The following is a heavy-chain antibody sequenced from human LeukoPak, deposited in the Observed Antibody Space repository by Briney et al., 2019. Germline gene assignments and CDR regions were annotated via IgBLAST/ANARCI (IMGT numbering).Heavy chain of an antibody. V-gene: IGHV1-24*01. J-gene: IGHJ5*02. CDR1: GYTLTELS. CDR3: ARGYICSGGTCYSRLWFDP. CDR2: FDPEDGET. Sequence: ASVKVSCKVSGYTLTELSMHWVRQAPGKGLEWMGGFDPEDGETIYAQKFQGRVTMTEDTSTDTAYMQLSRLRSDDTAVYYCARGYICSGGTCYSRLWFDPWGQGTLVSVSS. D-gene: IGHD2-15*01.